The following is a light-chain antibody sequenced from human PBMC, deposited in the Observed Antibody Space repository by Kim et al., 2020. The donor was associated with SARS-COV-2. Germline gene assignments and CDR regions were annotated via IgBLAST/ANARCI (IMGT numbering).Light chain of an antibody. CDR1: SSDFGGYKY. CDR2: DVS. J-gene: IGLJ1*01. V-gene: IGLV2-14*03. CDR3: SSSTSSSSYV. Sequence: GQSITISCTGTSSDFGGYKYVSWYQQHPGKAPKLMIYDVSNRPSGVSNRFSGSKSGSTASLTISGLQAEDEADYYCSSSTSSSSYVFGTGTKVTVL.